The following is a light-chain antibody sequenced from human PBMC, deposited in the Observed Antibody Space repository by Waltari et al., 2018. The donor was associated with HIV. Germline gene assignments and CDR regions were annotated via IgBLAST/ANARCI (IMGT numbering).Light chain of an antibody. J-gene: IGLJ3*02. CDR2: GND. CDR3: QSFDNTLRGV. V-gene: IGLV1-40*01. Sequence: TQPPSVSGAPGQRVTISCPGTSSNIGAGHDVHWNQQLPGTAPKLLIFGNDNRPSGVPDRFSGSKSGSSASLAITGLQPEDEGDYYCQSFDNTLRGVFGGGTKLTVL. CDR1: SSNIGAGHD.